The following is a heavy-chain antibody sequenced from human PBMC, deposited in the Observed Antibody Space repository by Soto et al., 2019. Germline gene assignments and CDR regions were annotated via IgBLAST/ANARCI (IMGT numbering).Heavy chain of an antibody. J-gene: IGHJ5*02. CDR1: GFTFRSFT. D-gene: IGHD6-13*01. Sequence: GGSLRLSCAASGFTFRSFTMNWVRQAPGKGLEWVSTISSNSAYRYYTDALRGRFTISRDNAKNSLHLQMNSLRAEDTAVYYCTRDASRDSSARGWFDPWGPGTLV. CDR3: TRDASRDSSARGWFDP. V-gene: IGHV3-21*01. CDR2: ISSNSAYR.